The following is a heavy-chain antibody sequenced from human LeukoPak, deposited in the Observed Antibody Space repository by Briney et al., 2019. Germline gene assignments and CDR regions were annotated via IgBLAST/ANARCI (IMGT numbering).Heavy chain of an antibody. CDR2: ISYDGSNK. D-gene: IGHD6-13*01. CDR1: GFTFSSYA. J-gene: IGHJ4*02. CDR3: ARDPGIAAAGYYFDY. Sequence: QPGRSLRLSCAASGFTFSSYAMHWVRQAPGKGLEWVAVISYDGSNKYYADSVKGRFTISRDNSKNTLYLQVNSLRAEDTAVYYCARDPGIAAAGYYFDYWGQGTLVTVSS. V-gene: IGHV3-30*04.